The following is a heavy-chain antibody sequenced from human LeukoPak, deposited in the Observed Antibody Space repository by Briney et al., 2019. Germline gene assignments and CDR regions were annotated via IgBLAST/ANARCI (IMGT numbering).Heavy chain of an antibody. CDR3: ARDFMVRGVHPVDYYYYYGMDV. CDR2: IYSGGST. D-gene: IGHD3-10*01. CDR1: GFTVSSNY. Sequence: QPGGSLRLSCAASGFTVSSNYMSWVRQAPGKGLEWVSVIYSGGSTYYADSVKGRFTISRDNSKNTLYLQMNSLRAEDTAVYYCARDFMVRGVHPVDYYYYYGMDVWGQGTTVTVSS. V-gene: IGHV3-53*01. J-gene: IGHJ6*02.